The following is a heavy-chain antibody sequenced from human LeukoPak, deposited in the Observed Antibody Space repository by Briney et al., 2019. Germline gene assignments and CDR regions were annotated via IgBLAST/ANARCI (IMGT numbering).Heavy chain of an antibody. CDR1: GGTFSSYA. V-gene: IGHV1-69*05. CDR3: ASRTIFPPVAAFDI. Sequence: SVKVSCKASGGTFSSYAISWVRQAPGQGLEWMGRIIPIFGTANYAQKFQGRVTITTDESTSTAYMELSSLRSEDTAVYYCASRTIFPPVAAFDIWSQGTMVTVSS. D-gene: IGHD3-9*01. J-gene: IGHJ3*02. CDR2: IIPIFGTA.